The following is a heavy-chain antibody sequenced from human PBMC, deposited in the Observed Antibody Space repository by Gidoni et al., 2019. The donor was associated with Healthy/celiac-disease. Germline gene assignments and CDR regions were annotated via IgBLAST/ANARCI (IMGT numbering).Heavy chain of an antibody. CDR3: ARVEVAAAGDSHFDY. D-gene: IGHD6-13*01. J-gene: IGHJ4*02. CDR1: GGSISSSSYY. CDR2: IYYSGST. Sequence: QLQLQESGPGLVKPSEPLSLTCTVSGGSISSSSYYWGWIRQPPGKGLEWIGSIYYSGSTYYNPSLKSRVTISVDTSKNQFSLKLSSVTAADTAVYYCARVEVAAAGDSHFDYWGQGTLVTVSS. V-gene: IGHV4-39*07.